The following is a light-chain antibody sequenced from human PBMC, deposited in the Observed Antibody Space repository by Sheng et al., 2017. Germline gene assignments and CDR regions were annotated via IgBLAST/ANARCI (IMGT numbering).Light chain of an antibody. Sequence: QSALTQPASVSGSPGQSITISCTGTSSDVGAYDYVSWYQQHPGKVPKLIIFDVSNRPSGVSNRFSGSKSGNTASLTISGLQAEDEADYFCNSYTSSSTVVFGGGTKLTVL. CDR1: SSDVGAYDY. J-gene: IGLJ2*01. CDR2: DVS. V-gene: IGLV2-14*03. CDR3: NSYTSSSTVV.